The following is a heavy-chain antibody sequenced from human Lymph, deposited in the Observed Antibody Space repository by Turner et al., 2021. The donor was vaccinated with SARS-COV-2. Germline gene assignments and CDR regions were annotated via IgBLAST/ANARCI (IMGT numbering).Heavy chain of an antibody. CDR1: GGSMNSNY. V-gene: IGHV4-59*01. CDR3: ARETGNNGVDL. D-gene: IGHD3-9*01. Sequence: QVRLQESGPRLVTPLETLSLTCPVSGGSMNSNYWSGIRQSPGKRLEWIGYIDSRGSTNYNPSLEWRFTISADTSRNQFSLNRTSGTAADTAINYCARETGNNGVDLWGQGTLVTVSS. CDR2: IDSRGST. J-gene: IGHJ5*02.